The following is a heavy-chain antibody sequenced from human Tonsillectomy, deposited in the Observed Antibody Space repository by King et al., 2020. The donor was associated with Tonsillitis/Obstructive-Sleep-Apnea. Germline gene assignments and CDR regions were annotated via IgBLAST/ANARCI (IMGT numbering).Heavy chain of an antibody. CDR1: GGSFSGYY. CDR3: ARDLLGGLRRGGGPSGY. Sequence: VQLQQWGAGLLKPSETLSLTCAVYGGSFSGYYWSWIRQPPGKGLEWIGEITHSGSTNYNPSLKSRVTISVDTSKNQFSLKLSSVTAADTAVYYCARDLLGGLRRGGGPSGYWGQGTLVTVSS. J-gene: IGHJ4*02. D-gene: IGHD3-10*01. V-gene: IGHV4-34*01. CDR2: ITHSGST.